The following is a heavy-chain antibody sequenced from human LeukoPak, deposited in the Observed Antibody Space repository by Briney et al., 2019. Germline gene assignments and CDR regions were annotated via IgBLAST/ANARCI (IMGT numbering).Heavy chain of an antibody. V-gene: IGHV4-59*01. CDR1: GGSISSFY. CDR3: AKTGGYFSPFDY. J-gene: IGHJ4*02. CDR2: IYYSGST. Sequence: SETLSLTCTGSGGSISSFYWSWIRQPPGKGLEWIGSIYYSGSTNYNPSLKSRVTISVDTSKNQFSLKLSSVTAADTAVYYCAKTGGYFSPFDYWGQGTLVTVSS. D-gene: IGHD4-23*01.